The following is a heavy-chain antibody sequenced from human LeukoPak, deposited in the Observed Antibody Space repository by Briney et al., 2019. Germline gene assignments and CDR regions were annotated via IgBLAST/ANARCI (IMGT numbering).Heavy chain of an antibody. V-gene: IGHV3-30*02. CDR3: AREDYYGPGSWD. CDR2: LRFDGSNT. J-gene: IGHJ3*01. CDR1: GFTFSNSG. D-gene: IGHD3-10*01. Sequence: HPGGSLRLSYAASGFTFSNSGMHWVRQAPGKGLEWVALLRFDGSNTYYADSVKGRFTISRDTSKNTLYLQVNSLRAEDTAVYYCAREDYYGPGSWDWGQGTMVTVSS.